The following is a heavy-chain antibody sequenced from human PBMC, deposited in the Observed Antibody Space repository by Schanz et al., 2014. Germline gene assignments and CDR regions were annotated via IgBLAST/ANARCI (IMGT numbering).Heavy chain of an antibody. Sequence: EVQLLESGGGLVQPGGSLRLSCAASGFTFTNYAMTWVRQAPGKGLEWVSGISGSGGSTYDADSVKGRFTISRDNAKNSLYLQMNSLRAEDTALYFCARCMGEWLIYPNWFDPWGQGTLVTVSS. J-gene: IGHJ5*02. D-gene: IGHD3-3*01. CDR3: ARCMGEWLIYPNWFDP. V-gene: IGHV3-23*01. CDR1: GFTFTNYA. CDR2: ISGSGGST.